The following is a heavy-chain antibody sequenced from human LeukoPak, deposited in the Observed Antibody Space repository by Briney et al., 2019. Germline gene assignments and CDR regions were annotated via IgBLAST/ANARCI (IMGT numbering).Heavy chain of an antibody. Sequence: GGSLRLSCAASGFTFSSYGMHWVRQAPGKGLEWVSAISGSGGSTYYADSVKGRFTISRDNSKNTLYLQMNSLRAEDTAVYYCAKASSSWYSGAFDYWGQGTLVTVSS. CDR1: GFTFSSYG. J-gene: IGHJ4*02. CDR3: AKASSSWYSGAFDY. V-gene: IGHV3-23*01. D-gene: IGHD6-13*01. CDR2: ISGSGGST.